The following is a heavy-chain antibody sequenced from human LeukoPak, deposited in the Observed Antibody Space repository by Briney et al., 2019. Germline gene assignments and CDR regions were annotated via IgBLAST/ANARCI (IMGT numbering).Heavy chain of an antibody. V-gene: IGHV1-2*02. CDR1: GYTFTVYF. D-gene: IGHD3-16*01. Sequence: ASVKVSCKASGYTFTVYFMHWVRQAPGQGLEWMGLMNPDNGGTHCAQKFQGRVTMTRDSSISAAYMELSRLTSDDTAVYYCATLGGHSLAAQNGYWGQGTLVTVSS. CDR2: MNPDNGGT. J-gene: IGHJ4*02. CDR3: ATLGGHSLAAQNGY.